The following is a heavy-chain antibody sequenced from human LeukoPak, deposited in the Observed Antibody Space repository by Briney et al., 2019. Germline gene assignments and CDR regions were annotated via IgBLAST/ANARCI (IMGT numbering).Heavy chain of an antibody. Sequence: SETLSLTCSVSVVSMNGYYWSWLRQSAGNRLEWIGHVDSSGNTNYNPSLESRVTMSVDTSKKQFSLKLTSVTAADMAVYYCAKEMGFKIREVMLGFFDYWGQGTLVTVSS. CDR1: VVSMNGYY. V-gene: IGHV4-4*07. CDR2: VDSSGNT. D-gene: IGHD3-10*01. J-gene: IGHJ4*02. CDR3: AKEMGFKIREVMLGFFDY.